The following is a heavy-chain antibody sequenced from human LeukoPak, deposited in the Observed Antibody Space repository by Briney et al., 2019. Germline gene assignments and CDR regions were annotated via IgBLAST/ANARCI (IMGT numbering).Heavy chain of an antibody. D-gene: IGHD5-18*01. CDR3: AKRIQSALATGY. J-gene: IGHJ4*02. Sequence: GGSLRLSCAASRFTFSSYAMSWVRQAPGKGLEWVSVISGGGGSTYYADSVKGRFTISRDNSKNTLYLQMNSLRAEDTAVYYCAKRIQSALATGYWGQGTLVTVSS. CDR1: RFTFSSYA. CDR2: ISGGGGST. V-gene: IGHV3-23*01.